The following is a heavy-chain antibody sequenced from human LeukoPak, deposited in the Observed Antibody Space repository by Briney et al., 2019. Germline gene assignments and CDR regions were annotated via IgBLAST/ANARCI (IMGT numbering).Heavy chain of an antibody. V-gene: IGHV3-48*01. CDR1: GFTFRIYG. CDR3: ARATRNGYDY. Sequence: GGSLRLSCVASGFTFRIYGMNWVRQAPGKGPEWVSYISHTSDSILYADSVIDRFTMSRDNAKKSLYIQMNSVKAEVSAVYYCARATRNGYDYWGQGTLVTVSS. CDR2: ISHTSDSI. D-gene: IGHD5-24*01. J-gene: IGHJ4*02.